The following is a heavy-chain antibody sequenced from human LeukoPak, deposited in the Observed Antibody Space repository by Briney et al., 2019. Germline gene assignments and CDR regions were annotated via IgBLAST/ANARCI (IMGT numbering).Heavy chain of an antibody. CDR1: GFTFGSYW. D-gene: IGHD5-18*01. J-gene: IGHJ4*02. CDR2: IKQDGSEK. Sequence: GGSLRLSCAASGFTFGSYWMTWVRQAPGKGLEWVANIKQDGSEKYYVDSVKGRFTISRDNAKNSLYLQMNSLRAEDTAVYYCARSRSWIQLWFDFWGQGTLVTVSS. V-gene: IGHV3-7*01. CDR3: ARSRSWIQLWFDF.